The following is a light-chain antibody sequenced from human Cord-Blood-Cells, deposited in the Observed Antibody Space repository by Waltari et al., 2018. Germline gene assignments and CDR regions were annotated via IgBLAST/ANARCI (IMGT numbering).Light chain of an antibody. J-gene: IGLJ1*01. V-gene: IGLV2-11*01. CDR2: DVN. CDR3: CPYAGSYTYV. CDR1: SSGVGGYNH. Sequence: SAPTQPRSVSGSPGQSVTISCTGISSGVGGYNHVSWYQQHPGKTPKLMIYDVNTPPSGVPDRFSGSKSRNTASLTISRLQAEDEADYYCCPYAGSYTYVFGTGTKVTVL.